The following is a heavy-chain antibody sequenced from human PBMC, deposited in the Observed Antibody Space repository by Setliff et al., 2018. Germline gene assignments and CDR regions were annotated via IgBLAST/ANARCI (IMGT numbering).Heavy chain of an antibody. CDR3: AREGVDSRSSTDYRYYMDV. J-gene: IGHJ6*03. D-gene: IGHD3-22*01. CDR2: TIPVFGTA. V-gene: IGHV1-69*05. CDR1: GGTFSSYG. Sequence: ASVKVSCKASGGTFSSYGISWVRQAPGQGLEWMGGTIPVFGTANYGHKFQGRVTIITDESTSTAYMELSSLRSEDTAVYYCAREGVDSRSSTDYRYYMDVWGKGTTVTVSS.